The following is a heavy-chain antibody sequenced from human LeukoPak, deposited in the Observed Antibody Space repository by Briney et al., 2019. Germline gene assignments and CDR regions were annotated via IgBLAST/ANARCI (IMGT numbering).Heavy chain of an antibody. V-gene: IGHV1-18*04. Sequence: ASVKVSCKASGNTFTGYYMHWVRQAPGQGLEWMGWISAYNGNTNYAQKLQGRVTMTTDTSTSTAYMELRSLRSDDTAVYYCARDYYYGSGSYPDYWGQGTLVTVSS. CDR1: GNTFTGYY. CDR2: ISAYNGNT. J-gene: IGHJ4*02. CDR3: ARDYYYGSGSYPDY. D-gene: IGHD3-10*01.